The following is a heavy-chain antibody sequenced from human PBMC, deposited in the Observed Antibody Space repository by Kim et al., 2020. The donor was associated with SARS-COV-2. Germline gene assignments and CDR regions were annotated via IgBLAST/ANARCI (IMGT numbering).Heavy chain of an antibody. Sequence: ETSFAQKFQGRVTMTEDTSTGTAYMELSRLRSEDTAVYYCAWGYSSAGWDYWGQGTLVTVSS. CDR2: ET. CDR3: AWGYSSAGWDY. V-gene: IGHV1-24*01. D-gene: IGHD6-19*01. J-gene: IGHJ4*02.